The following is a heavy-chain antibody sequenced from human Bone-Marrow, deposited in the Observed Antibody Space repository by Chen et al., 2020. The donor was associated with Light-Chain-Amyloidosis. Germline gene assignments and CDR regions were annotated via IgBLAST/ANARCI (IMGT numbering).Heavy chain of an antibody. CDR1: GFTFRTYG. J-gene: IGHJ6*02. D-gene: IGHD4-17*01. CDR2: ISYDGNNQ. Sequence: QVQLVESGGGVVQPGKSLRLSCAASGFTFRTYGIAWVCQAPGKGLEWVALISYDGNNQYYSDSVKGRFTISRDNSKNTVYLQMNSLRLEDTALYYCAKDLQTYGDYDYYYYGLDVWGQGTAVTVSS. V-gene: IGHV3-30*18. CDR3: AKDLQTYGDYDYYYYGLDV.